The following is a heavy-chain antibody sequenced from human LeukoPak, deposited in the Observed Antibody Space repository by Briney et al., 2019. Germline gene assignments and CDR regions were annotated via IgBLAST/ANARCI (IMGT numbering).Heavy chain of an antibody. Sequence: SVKVSCKASGGTFSSYAISWVRQAPGQGLEWMGGIIPIFGTANYAQKFQGRVTITADESTSTAYMELSSLRSEDTAVYYCAMDPRHCSSTSCFTYYYYYMDVWGKGTTVTVSS. CDR2: IIPIFGTA. J-gene: IGHJ6*03. V-gene: IGHV1-69*13. D-gene: IGHD2-2*02. CDR1: GGTFSSYA. CDR3: AMDPRHCSSTSCFTYYYYYMDV.